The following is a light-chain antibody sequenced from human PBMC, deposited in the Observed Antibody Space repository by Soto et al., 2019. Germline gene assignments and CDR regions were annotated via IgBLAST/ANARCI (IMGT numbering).Light chain of an antibody. CDR3: QQFNSYPIT. Sequence: GDRVTITCRASQSISSWLAWYQQKPGKAPKFLIYDASNLQSGVPSRFSGSGSGTEFTLTISSLQPEDFATYYCQQFNSYPITFGQGTRLEIK. CDR1: QSISSW. J-gene: IGKJ5*01. CDR2: DAS. V-gene: IGKV1-5*01.